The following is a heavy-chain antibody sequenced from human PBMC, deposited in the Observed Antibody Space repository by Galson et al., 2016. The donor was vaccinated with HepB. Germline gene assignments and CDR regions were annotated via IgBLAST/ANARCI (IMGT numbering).Heavy chain of an antibody. CDR1: GYTFTSYY. V-gene: IGHV1-46*01. CDR3: ARDPGDGYNLPYDY. CDR2: INPRGGST. Sequence: SVKVSCKASGYTFTSYYMHWVRQAPGQGLEWMGTINPRGGSTGCAQKFQGRVTMTRDTSTSTVYMELSSLRSEGTAVYYCARDPGDGYNLPYDYWGQGTLVTVSS. D-gene: IGHD5-24*01. J-gene: IGHJ4*02.